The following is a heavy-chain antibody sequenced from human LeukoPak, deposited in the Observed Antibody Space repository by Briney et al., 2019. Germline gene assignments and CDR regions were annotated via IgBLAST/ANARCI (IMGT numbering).Heavy chain of an antibody. D-gene: IGHD6-13*01. CDR2: IIPIFGIA. J-gene: IGHJ5*02. CDR1: GGTFSSYA. V-gene: IGHV1-69*04. Sequence: GSSVKVSCKASGGTFSSYAISWVRQAPGQGLEWMGRIIPIFGIANCAQKFQGRVTITADKSTSTAYMELSSLRSEDTAVYYCARGGQQGSSWYSGWFDPWGQGTLVTVSS. CDR3: ARGGQQGSSWYSGWFDP.